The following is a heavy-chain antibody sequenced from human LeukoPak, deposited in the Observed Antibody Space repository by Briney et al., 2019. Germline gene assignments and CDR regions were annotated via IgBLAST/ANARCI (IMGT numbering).Heavy chain of an antibody. Sequence: PSETLSLTCTVSGDSFSSYYWTWVRQPPGKGLEWIGHSYYSGNTNYKPSLKSQVSISVDTSKNQCSLYLSSVTAADTAVYYCAGTDYGSSWYDYWGQGTLVTVSS. CDR2: SYYSGNT. V-gene: IGHV4-59*01. J-gene: IGHJ4*02. CDR3: AGTDYGSSWYDY. CDR1: GDSFSSYY. D-gene: IGHD6-13*01.